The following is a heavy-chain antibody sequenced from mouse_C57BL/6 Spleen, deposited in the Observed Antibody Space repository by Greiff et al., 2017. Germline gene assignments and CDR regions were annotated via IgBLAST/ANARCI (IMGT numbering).Heavy chain of an antibody. D-gene: IGHD2-4*01. J-gene: IGHJ4*01. Sequence: VQLQQSGPELVKPGASVKIPCKASGYTFTDYNMDWVKQSHGKSLEWIGDINPNNGGTIYNQKFKGKATLTVDKSSSTAYMELRSLTSEDTAVYYCVRPYYEYDGMDYWGQGTSVTVSS. CDR2: INPNNGGT. CDR3: VRPYYEYDGMDY. CDR1: GYTFTDYN. V-gene: IGHV1-18*01.